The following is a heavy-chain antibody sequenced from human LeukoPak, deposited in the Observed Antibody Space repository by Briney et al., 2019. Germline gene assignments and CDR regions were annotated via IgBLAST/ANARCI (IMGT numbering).Heavy chain of an antibody. CDR3: AKVFRPSYYYYGMDV. CDR2: ISGSGGST. CDR1: GFTVSSNY. V-gene: IGHV3-23*01. J-gene: IGHJ6*02. Sequence: GGSLRLSCAASGFTVSSNYMSWVRQAPGKGLEWVSAISGSGGSTYYADSVKGRFTISRDNSKNTLYLQMNSLRAEDTAVYYCAKVFRPSYYYYGMDVWGQGTTVTVSS.